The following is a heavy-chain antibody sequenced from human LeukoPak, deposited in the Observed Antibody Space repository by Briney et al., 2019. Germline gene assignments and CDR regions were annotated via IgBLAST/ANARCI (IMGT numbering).Heavy chain of an antibody. CDR2: IYYSGSI. Sequence: PSESLSLTCSVSGGSINSYYWSWIRQPPGKGLGWIGYIYYSGSIKYNPSLKSRVTMSVDTSKNQFSLKLSSVTAADTAVYYCARTFFTETWFDPWGQGTLVTVSS. J-gene: IGHJ5*02. CDR1: GGSINSYY. D-gene: IGHD2/OR15-2a*01. V-gene: IGHV4-59*01. CDR3: ARTFFTETWFDP.